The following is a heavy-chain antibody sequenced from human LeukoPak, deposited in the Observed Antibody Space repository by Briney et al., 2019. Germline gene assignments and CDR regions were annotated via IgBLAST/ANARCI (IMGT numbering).Heavy chain of an antibody. CDR2: ITSTGDST. CDR1: GFTFSNYA. Sequence: PGGSLRLSCAASGFTFSNYAMGWVRQAPGKGLEWVSTITSTGDSTYYADSVKGRFTISRDNSKNTLYPQMNSLRAEDTAVYYCAKVLRYFMDVWGQGTTVTVSS. D-gene: IGHD3-9*01. CDR3: AKVLRYFMDV. V-gene: IGHV3-23*01. J-gene: IGHJ6*02.